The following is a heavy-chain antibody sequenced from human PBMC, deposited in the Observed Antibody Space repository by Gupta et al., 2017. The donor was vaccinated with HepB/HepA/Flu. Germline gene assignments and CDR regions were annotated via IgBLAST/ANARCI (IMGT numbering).Heavy chain of an antibody. V-gene: IGHV1-3*01. CDR2: INAGNGNT. D-gene: IGHD3-10*01. J-gene: IGHJ4*02. CDR1: GYTFTSYA. Sequence: QVQLVQSGAEVKKPGASVKVSCKASGYTFTSYAMHWVRQAPGQRLEWMGWINAGNGNTKYSQKFQGRVTITRDTSASTAYMELSSLRSEDTAVYYCARGAMVRGVIRGYFDYWGQGTLVTVSS. CDR3: ARGAMVRGVIRGYFDY.